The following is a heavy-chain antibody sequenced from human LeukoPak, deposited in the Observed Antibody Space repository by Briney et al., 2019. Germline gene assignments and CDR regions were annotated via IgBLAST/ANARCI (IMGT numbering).Heavy chain of an antibody. CDR1: GYTFTGYY. V-gene: IGHV1-2*02. CDR2: INPNSGGT. J-gene: IGHJ3*02. D-gene: IGHD2-2*01. CDR3: ARDSQLSRAYAFDI. Sequence: ASVKVSCKASGYTFTGYYMHWVRQAPGQGLEWMGWINPNSGGTNYAQKFQGRVTMTRDTSISTAYMELSRLRSDDTAVYYCARDSQLSRAYAFDIWGQGTMVTVPS.